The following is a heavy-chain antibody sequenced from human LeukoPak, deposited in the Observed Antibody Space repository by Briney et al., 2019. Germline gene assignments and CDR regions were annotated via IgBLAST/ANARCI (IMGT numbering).Heavy chain of an antibody. CDR3: TTEFGDKSRRYYFDY. CDR2: IKSRTDGGTP. V-gene: IGHV3-15*01. J-gene: IGHJ4*02. Sequence: GGSLRPSCAASGFSFTNAWMSWVRQAPGKGLEWVGRIKSRTDGGTPDYAAPVKGSFIISRDDSKNTLFLQMNSLKTEDTALYYCTTEFGDKSRRYYFDYWGQGALVTVSS. CDR1: GFSFTNAW. D-gene: IGHD4-23*01.